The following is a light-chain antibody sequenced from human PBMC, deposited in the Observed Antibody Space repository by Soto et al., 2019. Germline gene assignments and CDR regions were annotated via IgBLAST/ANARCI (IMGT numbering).Light chain of an antibody. CDR3: QQYNSYSGGT. CDR2: DAS. Sequence: DSHLAKSPSTLSASVVDRVTITCLASQSISSWLAWYQQKPGKAPKLLIYDASSLESGVPSRFSGSGSGTEFILTISSLQPDDFATYYCQQYNSYSGGTFGQGTKVDI. CDR1: QSISSW. V-gene: IGKV1-5*01. J-gene: IGKJ1*01.